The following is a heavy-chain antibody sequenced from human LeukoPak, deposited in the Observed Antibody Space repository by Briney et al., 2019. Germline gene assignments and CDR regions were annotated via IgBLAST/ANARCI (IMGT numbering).Heavy chain of an antibody. CDR3: AKEEQWLVRGDKGFDY. Sequence: PGGSLRLSCAASGFTFSSYAMSWVRQAPGKGLEWVSAISGSGGSTYYADSVKGRFTISRDNSKNTLYLQMNSLRAEDTAVYYCAKEEQWLVRGDKGFDYWGQGTLVTVSS. CDR2: ISGSGGST. J-gene: IGHJ4*02. D-gene: IGHD6-19*01. V-gene: IGHV3-23*01. CDR1: GFTFSSYA.